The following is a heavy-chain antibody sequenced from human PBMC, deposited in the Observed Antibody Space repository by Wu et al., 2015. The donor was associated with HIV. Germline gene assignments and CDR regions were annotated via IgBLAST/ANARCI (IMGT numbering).Heavy chain of an antibody. CDR1: GYNFITYY. D-gene: IGHD3-10*01. CDR2: INTNSGGT. Sequence: QVHLVQSGADVKKPGASVKVSCKASGYNFITYYIHWVRQAPGQGLEWMGCINTNSGGTNYARRFQDKVSMTRDTSISTAYMELRRLISDDTAVYYCATSADFSGVSDYYYMDVWGKGTTVTVSS. CDR3: ATSADFSGVSDYYYMDV. J-gene: IGHJ6*03. V-gene: IGHV1-2*02.